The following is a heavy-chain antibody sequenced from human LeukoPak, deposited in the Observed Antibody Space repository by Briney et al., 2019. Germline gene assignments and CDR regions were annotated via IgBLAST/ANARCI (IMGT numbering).Heavy chain of an antibody. Sequence: SETLSLTCTVSGGSVSSGSYYWSWIRQPPGKGLEWIGYIYYSGSTNYNPSLKSRVTISVDTSKNQFSLKLSSVTAADTAVYYCARAPPFDPWGQGTLVTVSS. CDR3: ARAPPFDP. CDR1: GGSVSSGSYY. CDR2: IYYSGST. V-gene: IGHV4-61*01. J-gene: IGHJ5*02.